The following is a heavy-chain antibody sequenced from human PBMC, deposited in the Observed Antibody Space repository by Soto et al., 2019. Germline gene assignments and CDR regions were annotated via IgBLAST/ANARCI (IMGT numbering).Heavy chain of an antibody. CDR3: ARDQSYGSGYYGMDV. J-gene: IGHJ6*02. V-gene: IGHV3-48*03. Sequence: PGGSLRLSCAASGFTFSSYEMNWVRQAPGKGLEWVSYISSSGSTIYYADSVKGRFTISRDNAKNSLYLQMNSLRAEDTAVYYCARDQSYGSGYYGMDVWGQGTTVTVS. D-gene: IGHD3-10*01. CDR2: ISSSGSTI. CDR1: GFTFSSYE.